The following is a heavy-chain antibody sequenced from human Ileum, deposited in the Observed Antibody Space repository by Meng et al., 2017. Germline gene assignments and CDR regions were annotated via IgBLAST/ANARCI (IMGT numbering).Heavy chain of an antibody. D-gene: IGHD2-21*02. CDR1: GYTFTSSW. CDR2: IYPGDSQT. V-gene: IGHV5-51*01. J-gene: IGHJ4*02. Sequence: GSLRLSCNGSGYTFTSSWIAWVRQMPGKGLEWMGIIYPGDSQTIYSPSFQGQITISVDRSISTSYLQWSSLKAADTATYYCARHDKTATNRGNLDYWGQGTLVTVSS. CDR3: ARHDKTATNRGNLDY.